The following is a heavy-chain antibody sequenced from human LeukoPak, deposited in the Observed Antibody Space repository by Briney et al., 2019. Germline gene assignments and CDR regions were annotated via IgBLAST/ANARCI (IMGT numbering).Heavy chain of an antibody. CDR3: ARLYCSSTSCYTPYYYYGMDA. D-gene: IGHD2-2*02. CDR1: GFTFSSYA. Sequence: GGSLRLSCAASGFTFSSYAMSWVRQAPGKGLEWVSAIGGSGGSTYYADSVKGRFTISRDNAKNSLYLQMNSLRAEDTAVYYCARLYCSSTSCYTPYYYYGMDAWGQGTTVTVSS. V-gene: IGHV3-23*01. CDR2: IGGSGGST. J-gene: IGHJ6*02.